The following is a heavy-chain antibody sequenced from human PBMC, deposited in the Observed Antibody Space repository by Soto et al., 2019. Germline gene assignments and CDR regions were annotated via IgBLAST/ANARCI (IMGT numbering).Heavy chain of an antibody. D-gene: IGHD4-17*01. J-gene: IGHJ4*02. CDR1: GLNFGLSF. CDR3: ANIRYGSLDY. Sequence: QVHLVESGGDLVRPGGSLRLSCAASGLNFGLSFMIWMRQRPGKGLEWVSFISHNSDYTNYADSVRGRFTISRDNDKSSIYLQMNSLRADDTAVYYCANIRYGSLDYWGQGTLVTVSS. V-gene: IGHV3-11*06. CDR2: ISHNSDYT.